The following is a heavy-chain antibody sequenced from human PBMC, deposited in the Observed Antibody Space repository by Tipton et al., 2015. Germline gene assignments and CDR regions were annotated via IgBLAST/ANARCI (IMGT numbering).Heavy chain of an antibody. V-gene: IGHV4-59*08. Sequence: TLSLTCTVSDGSISAYYWSWIRQPPGKGLEWIGFIYYSGTSIYSPSLEGRVTMSVDTAKKHFSLKLASVTAADTAVYYCACQDYDSLTRDYQTVDYWGQGTLVTVSS. CDR2: IYYSGTS. CDR3: ACQDYDSLTRDYQTVDY. D-gene: IGHD3-9*01. J-gene: IGHJ4*02. CDR1: DGSISAYY.